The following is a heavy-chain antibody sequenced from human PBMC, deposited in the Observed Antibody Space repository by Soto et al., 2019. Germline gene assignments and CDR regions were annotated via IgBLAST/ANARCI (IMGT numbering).Heavy chain of an antibody. J-gene: IGHJ6*02. CDR3: ASPEYCSSTSCYYYYYGMDV. CDR1: GGTFSSYA. D-gene: IGHD2-2*01. Sequence: QVQLVQSGAEVKKPGSSVKVSCKASGGTFSSYAISWVRQAPGQGLEWMGGIISIFGTANYAQKFQGRVTITADESTSTAYMELSSLRSEDTAVYYCASPEYCSSTSCYYYYYGMDVWGQGTTVTVSS. V-gene: IGHV1-69*01. CDR2: IISIFGTA.